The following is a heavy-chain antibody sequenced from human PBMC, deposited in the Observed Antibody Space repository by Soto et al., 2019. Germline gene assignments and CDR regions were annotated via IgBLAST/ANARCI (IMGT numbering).Heavy chain of an antibody. CDR2: IYYSGST. Sequence: SETLSLTCTVSGGSISSYYWSWIRQPPGKGLEWIGYIYYSGSTNYNPSLKSRVTISVDTSKNQFSLKLISVTAADTAVYYCARGYYDILTGYLPGYYYYYYMDVWGKGTTVTVSS. CDR3: ARGYYDILTGYLPGYYYYYYMDV. CDR1: GGSISSYY. J-gene: IGHJ6*03. V-gene: IGHV4-59*01. D-gene: IGHD3-9*01.